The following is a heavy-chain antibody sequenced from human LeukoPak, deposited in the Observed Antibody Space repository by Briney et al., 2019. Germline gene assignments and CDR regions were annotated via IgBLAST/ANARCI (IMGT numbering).Heavy chain of an antibody. Sequence: SETLSLTCTVSGGSISSYYWSWIRQPPGKGLEWIGYIYYTGSTNYNPSLKSRVTISVDTSKNQFSLKLSSVTAADTAVYYCARSSSSWYYYGMDVWGQGTTVTVSS. V-gene: IGHV4-59*01. D-gene: IGHD6-13*01. CDR3: ARSSSSWYYYGMDV. CDR2: IYYTGST. J-gene: IGHJ6*02. CDR1: GGSISSYY.